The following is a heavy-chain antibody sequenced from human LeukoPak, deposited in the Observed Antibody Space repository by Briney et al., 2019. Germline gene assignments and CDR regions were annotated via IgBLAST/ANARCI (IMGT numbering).Heavy chain of an antibody. V-gene: IGHV3-23*01. CDR2: ISGSGGST. Sequence: GGSLRLSCAVSGFTFSSYAMSWVRQAPGKGLEWVSAISGSGGSTYYADSVKGRFTISRDNSKNTLYLQMNSLRAEDTAVYYCAKDYGSGSYYNSAAEYFQHWGQGTLVTVSS. D-gene: IGHD3-10*01. CDR3: AKDYGSGSYYNSAAEYFQH. CDR1: GFTFSSYA. J-gene: IGHJ1*01.